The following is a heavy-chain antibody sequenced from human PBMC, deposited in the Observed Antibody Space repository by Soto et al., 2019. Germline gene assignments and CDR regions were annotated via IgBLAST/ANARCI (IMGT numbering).Heavy chain of an antibody. CDR2: IYYSGST. CDR1: GGSISSGDYY. CDR3: ARAAGTTVGGTYYYYGMDV. Sequence: SETLSLTCTVSGGSISSGDYYWSWIRQPPGKGLEWIGYIYYSGSTYYNPSLKSRVTISVDTSKNQFSLKLSSVTAADTAVYYCARAAGTTVGGTYYYYGMDVWGQGTTVTV. V-gene: IGHV4-30-4*01. D-gene: IGHD1-7*01. J-gene: IGHJ6*02.